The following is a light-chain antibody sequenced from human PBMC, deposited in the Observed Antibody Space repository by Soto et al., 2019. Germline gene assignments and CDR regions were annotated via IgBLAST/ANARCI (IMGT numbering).Light chain of an antibody. CDR2: DPS. CDR3: QQYGSSIT. CDR1: QSIPYSY. Sequence: EVVLTQSPGTLSFSPGERSTLFCRASQSIPYSYLAWYQQKPGQAPRLLMYDPSSRATGIPDRFSGSGSGTDFTLTISRLEPEDFAVYFCQQYGSSITFGQGTRLEIK. J-gene: IGKJ5*01. V-gene: IGKV3-20*01.